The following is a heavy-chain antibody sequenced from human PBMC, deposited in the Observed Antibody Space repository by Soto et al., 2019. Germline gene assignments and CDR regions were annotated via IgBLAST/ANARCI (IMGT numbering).Heavy chain of an antibody. Sequence: SGPTLVNPTQTLTLTCTFSGFSLSTSGVGVGWIRQPPGKALEWLALIYWDDEKRFSPSLKSRLAITRDTSKNQVVMTMTDMAPVDTAIYYCAHRQRTVVVGAPFDLWGQGSQVTVSS. CDR1: GFSLSTSGVG. J-gene: IGHJ4*02. D-gene: IGHD2-15*01. CDR3: AHRQRTVVVGAPFDL. V-gene: IGHV2-5*02. CDR2: IYWDDEK.